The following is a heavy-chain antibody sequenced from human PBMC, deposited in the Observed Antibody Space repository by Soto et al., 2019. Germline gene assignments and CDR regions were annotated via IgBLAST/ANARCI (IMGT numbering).Heavy chain of an antibody. D-gene: IGHD6-19*01. CDR1: GFSFSNNW. CDR3: VRGPWLVGDVTSFDY. CDR2: IKEDGSEQ. J-gene: IGHJ4*02. V-gene: IGHV3-7*01. Sequence: GVSLRLSCAVSGFSFSNNWMSWVRQAPGKGLEWVANIKEDGSEQNYVGSVEGRFTVSRDNAKSSLYLQMNSLRADDTAIYYCVRGPWLVGDVTSFDYWGQGSLVTVSS.